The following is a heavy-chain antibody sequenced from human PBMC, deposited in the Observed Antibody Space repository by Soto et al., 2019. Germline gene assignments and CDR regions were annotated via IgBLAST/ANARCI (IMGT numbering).Heavy chain of an antibody. Sequence: GGSLRLCSAASGGTFSSYAMSWVRQAPGKGLEWVSAISGSGGSTYYADSVKGRFTISRDKAKNSQYLQMNSLRAEDTAVYYCARDLRGVSKTPFTYGMDVRRKGTTVTGSS. CDR2: ISGSGGST. D-gene: IGHD3-10*01. CDR3: ARDLRGVSKTPFTYGMDV. J-gene: IGHJ6*04. CDR1: GGTFSSYA. V-gene: IGHV3-23*01.